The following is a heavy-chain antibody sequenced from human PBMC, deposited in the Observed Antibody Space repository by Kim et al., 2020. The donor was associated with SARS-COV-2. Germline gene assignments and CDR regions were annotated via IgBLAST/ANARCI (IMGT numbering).Heavy chain of an antibody. J-gene: IGHJ5*02. Sequence: PPLKGRITISVETSKNQFSLKLSSVTAADTAVYYCARLRIAAEGLNWFDPWGQGTLVTVSS. CDR3: ARLRIAAEGLNWFDP. V-gene: IGHV4-59*08. D-gene: IGHD6-13*01.